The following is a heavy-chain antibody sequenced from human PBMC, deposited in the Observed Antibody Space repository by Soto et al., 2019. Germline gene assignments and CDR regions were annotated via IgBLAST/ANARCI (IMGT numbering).Heavy chain of an antibody. V-gene: IGHV3-66*01. Sequence: VQLVESGGGLVQPGGSLRLSCAASGFIVSSNCMSWVRQAPGKGLVWVSGIYTSGSTYYEDSVKGRFTITSDNSKNMEYSQMNSLGAEDTAGYYCGQGDGALDVWGQGTLVTVS. D-gene: IGHD3-10*01. J-gene: IGHJ3*01. CDR2: IYTSGST. CDR3: GQGDGALDV. CDR1: GFIVSSNC.